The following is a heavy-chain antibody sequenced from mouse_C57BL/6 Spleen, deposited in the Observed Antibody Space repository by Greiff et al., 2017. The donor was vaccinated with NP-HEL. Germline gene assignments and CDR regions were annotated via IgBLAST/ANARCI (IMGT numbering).Heavy chain of an antibody. J-gene: IGHJ2*01. CDR1: GYTFTSYW. CDR2: IDPSDSYT. CDR3: ARSLRGYFDY. V-gene: IGHV1-69*01. Sequence: VQLQQPGAELVMPGASVKLSCKASGYTFTSYWMHWVKQRPGQGLEWIGEIDPSDSYTNYNQKFKGKSTLTVDKSSSTAYMQLSSLPSEASAVSYWARSLRGYFDYWGKGTTLTVSS. D-gene: IGHD6-5*01.